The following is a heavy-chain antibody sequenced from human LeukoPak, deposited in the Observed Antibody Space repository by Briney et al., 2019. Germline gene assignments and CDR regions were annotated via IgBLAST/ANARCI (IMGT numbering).Heavy chain of an antibody. CDR1: GFTFRDSA. D-gene: IGHD3-22*01. V-gene: IGHV3-23*01. Sequence: PGGSLRLSCAASGFTFRDSAMSWVRRAPGKGLEWLSAITGSGNTKYYADSVKGRFTVSRDNNKSTLYLQMNSLRAEDTAIYYCAKEVLVVIESYFDHWGQGSLVTVSS. CDR3: AKEVLVVIESYFDH. J-gene: IGHJ4*02. CDR2: ITGSGNTK.